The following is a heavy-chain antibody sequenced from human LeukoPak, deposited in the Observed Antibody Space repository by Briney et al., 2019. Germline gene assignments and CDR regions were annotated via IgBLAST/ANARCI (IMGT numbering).Heavy chain of an antibody. D-gene: IGHD3-16*01. Sequence: PGGSLRLSCATSGFTFSFYAMSWVRQAPGKGLEWVSSIRSRGGNTYYADSVKGRFTISRDNSRNTLYLQIDSLSAEDTAVYYCAKDEKTANLVSSWDNWGQGTLVTVSS. CDR3: AKDEKTANLVSSWDN. V-gene: IGHV3-23*01. CDR2: IRSRGGNT. J-gene: IGHJ4*02. CDR1: GFTFSFYA.